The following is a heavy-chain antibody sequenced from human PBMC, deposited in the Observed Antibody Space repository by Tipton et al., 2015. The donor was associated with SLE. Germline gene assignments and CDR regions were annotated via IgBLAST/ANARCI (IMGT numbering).Heavy chain of an antibody. Sequence: QSGPEVKKPGASVKVSCKASGYTFTSYGISWVRQAPGQGLEWMGWISAYNGNTNYAQKLKGRVTMTTDTSTSTAYMELRSLRSDDTAVYYCARDLATIAAAGTGDFDYWGQGTLVTVSS. CDR3: ARDLATIAAAGTGDFDY. J-gene: IGHJ4*02. CDR1: GYTFTSYG. D-gene: IGHD6-13*01. CDR2: ISAYNGNT. V-gene: IGHV1-18*01.